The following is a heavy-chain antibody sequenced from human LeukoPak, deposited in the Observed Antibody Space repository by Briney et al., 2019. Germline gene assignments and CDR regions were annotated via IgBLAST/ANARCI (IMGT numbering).Heavy chain of an antibody. CDR1: GFTFSSYG. CDR2: ISYDGSNK. CDR3: AKSMTYYDILTGYIDY. J-gene: IGHJ4*02. V-gene: IGHV3-30*18. D-gene: IGHD3-9*01. Sequence: GGSLRLSCVASGFTFSSYGMHWVRQAPGKGLEWVAVISYDGSNKYYADSVKGRFTISRDNSKNTLYLQMNSLRAEDTAVYYCAKSMTYYDILTGYIDYWGQGTLVTVSS.